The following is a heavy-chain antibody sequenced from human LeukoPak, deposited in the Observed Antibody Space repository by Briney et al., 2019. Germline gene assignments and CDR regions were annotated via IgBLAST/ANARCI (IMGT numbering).Heavy chain of an antibody. CDR3: AKAGGWFGELLQTSADNWFDP. Sequence: GGSLRLSCIASGFTFSDYWMHWVRQAPGKGPVWVSRIISDGSSVSYVNSVKGRFIMSRDNAKNTLYLQMNSLRVEDTAVYYCAKAGGWFGELLQTSADNWFDPWGQGTLVTVSS. V-gene: IGHV3-74*01. CDR1: GFTFSDYW. J-gene: IGHJ5*02. D-gene: IGHD3-10*01. CDR2: IISDGSSV.